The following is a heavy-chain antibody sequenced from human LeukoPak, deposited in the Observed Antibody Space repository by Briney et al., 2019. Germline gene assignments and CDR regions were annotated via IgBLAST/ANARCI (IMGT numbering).Heavy chain of an antibody. J-gene: IGHJ4*02. V-gene: IGHV1-18*01. Sequence: ASVKVSCKASGYSFTSYGINWVRQAPGQGLEWMGWISAYNGNTNYAQKLQGRVTMTIDTSTSTAYMELRSLRSDDTALYYCARDEVHGERDFNNWGQGTLVTVSS. CDR1: GYSFTSYG. CDR2: ISAYNGNT. D-gene: IGHD4-17*01. CDR3: ARDEVHGERDFNN.